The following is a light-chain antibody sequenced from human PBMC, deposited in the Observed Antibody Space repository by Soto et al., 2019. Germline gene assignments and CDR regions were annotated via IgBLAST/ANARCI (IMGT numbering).Light chain of an antibody. CDR3: QQYNSYSRT. V-gene: IGKV1-5*03. J-gene: IGKJ1*01. Sequence: IQMTQSPSSLSASVGDRVTITCRASQSISSWLAWYQQKPGKAPKLLIYKASSLESGVPSRFSGSGFGTEFTLTISRLQPDDFATFYCQQYNSYSRTFGQGTKVDIK. CDR1: QSISSW. CDR2: KAS.